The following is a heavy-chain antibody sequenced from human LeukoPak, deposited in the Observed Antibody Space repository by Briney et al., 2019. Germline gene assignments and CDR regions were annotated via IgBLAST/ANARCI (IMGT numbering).Heavy chain of an antibody. CDR3: ARDRMYSSGWYDF. V-gene: IGHV3-13*01. D-gene: IGHD6-19*01. CDR1: GFTFSSYD. Sequence: GGSLRLSCAASGFTFSSYDMHWVRQATGKGLEWVSAIGTAGDTYYPGSVKGRFTISRDNAKNSLYLQMNSLRAEDTAVYYCARDRMYSSGWYDFGGQGTLVTVSS. CDR2: IGTAGDT. J-gene: IGHJ4*02.